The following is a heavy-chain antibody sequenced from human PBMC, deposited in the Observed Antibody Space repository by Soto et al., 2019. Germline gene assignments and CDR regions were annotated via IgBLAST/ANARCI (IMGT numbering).Heavy chain of an antibody. V-gene: IGHV1-24*01. CDR1: GYTLTELS. CDR3: ALRGGGYYYYGMDV. Sequence: ASVKVSCKVSGYTLTELSMHWVRQAPGKGLEWMGGFDPEDGETIYAQKFQGRVTMTEDTSTDTAYMELSSLRSEDTAVYYCALRGGGYYYYGMDVWGQGTTVPVSS. D-gene: IGHD3-16*01. J-gene: IGHJ6*02. CDR2: FDPEDGET.